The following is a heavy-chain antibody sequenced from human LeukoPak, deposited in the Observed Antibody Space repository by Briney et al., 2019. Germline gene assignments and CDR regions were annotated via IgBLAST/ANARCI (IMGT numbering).Heavy chain of an antibody. J-gene: IGHJ4*02. CDR1: GFTFSRHW. CDR3: AKYGRPTGAPYYFDS. Sequence: GGSLRLSCAASGFTFSRHWMTWVRQAPGKGLEWVANIKHDGSEKNYVDSVKGRFTISRDKSKNTLYLQMNSLRAEDTAVYHCAKYGRPTGAPYYFDSWGQGTLVTVSS. CDR2: IKHDGSEK. V-gene: IGHV3-7*03. D-gene: IGHD7-27*01.